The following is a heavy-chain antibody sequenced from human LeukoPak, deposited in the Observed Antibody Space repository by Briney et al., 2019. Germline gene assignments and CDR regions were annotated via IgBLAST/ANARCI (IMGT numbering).Heavy chain of an antibody. V-gene: IGHV3-23*01. J-gene: IGHJ4*02. CDR1: GFSFSSYD. D-gene: IGHD6-13*01. Sequence: HPGGSLRLCCAASGFSFSSYDMTWVRQAPGKGLEWVSTIGTSGGRTYYADSVKGRFTISRDNSKNTLCLQMNSLRVEDTAVYYCAKDSIPQLVVTDSWGQGTLVTVSS. CDR2: IGTSGGRT. CDR3: AKDSIPQLVVTDS.